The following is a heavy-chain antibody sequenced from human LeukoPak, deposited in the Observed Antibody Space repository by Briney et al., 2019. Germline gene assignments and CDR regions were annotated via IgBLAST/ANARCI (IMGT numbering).Heavy chain of an antibody. V-gene: IGHV1-46*01. J-gene: IGHJ4*02. CDR3: ARDLELLLDY. CDR1: GYTFTSYY. CDR2: INPSGGST. Sequence: ASVTVSCKASGYTFTSYYMHWVRQAPGQGLEWMGIINPSGGSTSYAQKFQGRVTMTRDTSTSTVYTELSSLRSEDTAVYYCARDLELLLDYWGQGTLVTVSS. D-gene: IGHD1-26*01.